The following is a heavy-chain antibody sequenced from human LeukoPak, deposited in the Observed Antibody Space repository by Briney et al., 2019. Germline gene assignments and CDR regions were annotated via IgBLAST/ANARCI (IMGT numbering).Heavy chain of an antibody. Sequence: SETLSLTCAVSGGSISSGGYSWSWLRQPPGKGLEWIGYIYHSGSTYYNPSLKSRVTISVDRSKNQFSLKLSSVTAADTAVYYCARSSGYSYGYNYYYGMDVWGQGTTVTVSS. CDR1: GGSISSGGYS. CDR2: IYHSGST. J-gene: IGHJ6*02. D-gene: IGHD5-18*01. V-gene: IGHV4-30-2*01. CDR3: ARSSGYSYGYNYYYGMDV.